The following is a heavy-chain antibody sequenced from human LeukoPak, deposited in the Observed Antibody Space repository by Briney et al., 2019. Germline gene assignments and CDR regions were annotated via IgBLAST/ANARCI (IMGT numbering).Heavy chain of an antibody. V-gene: IGHV3-23*01. J-gene: IGHJ5*02. CDR2: ISNSGKST. D-gene: IGHD2-21*02. CDR3: AKDPGAYCGGACLNWFDP. Sequence: GGSLRLSCAASGFTFSTYPMSWVRQAPGKGLEWVSAISNSGKSTYYADFVKGRFTISRDNSKNTLYLQMNSLRAEDTAIYYCAKDPGAYCGGACLNWFDPWGKGTLVTVSS. CDR1: GFTFSTYP.